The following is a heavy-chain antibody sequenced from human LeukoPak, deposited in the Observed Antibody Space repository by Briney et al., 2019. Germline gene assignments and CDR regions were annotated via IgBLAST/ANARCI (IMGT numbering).Heavy chain of an antibody. V-gene: IGHV3-48*03. CDR2: ISSSGSTI. CDR1: GFTFSSYE. CDR3: ARDAYSSSRSDY. Sequence: GGSLRLSCAASGFTFSSYEMNWVRQAPGKGLEGVSYISSSGSTIYYADSVKGRFTISRDNAKNSLYLQMNSLRAEDTAVYYCARDAYSSSRSDYWGQGTLVTVSS. J-gene: IGHJ4*02. D-gene: IGHD6-6*01.